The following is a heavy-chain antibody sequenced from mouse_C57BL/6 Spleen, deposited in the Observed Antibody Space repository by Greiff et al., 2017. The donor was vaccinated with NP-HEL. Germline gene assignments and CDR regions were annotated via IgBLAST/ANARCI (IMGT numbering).Heavy chain of an antibody. Sequence: EVQVVESGAELVRPGASVKLSCTASGFNIKDDYMHWVKQRPEQGLEWIGWIDPENGDTEYASKFQGRATITADTSSNTAYLQLSSLTSEDTAVDYCTTDYYGTWFAYWGQGTLVTVSA. CDR2: IDPENGDT. J-gene: IGHJ3*01. CDR1: GFNIKDDY. D-gene: IGHD1-1*01. V-gene: IGHV14-4*01. CDR3: TTDYYGTWFAY.